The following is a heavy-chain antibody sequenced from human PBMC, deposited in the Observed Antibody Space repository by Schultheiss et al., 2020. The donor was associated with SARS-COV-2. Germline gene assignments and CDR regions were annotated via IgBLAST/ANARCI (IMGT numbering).Heavy chain of an antibody. CDR2: INHSGST. CDR1: GGSISSSSYY. V-gene: IGHV4-39*01. D-gene: IGHD3-22*01. J-gene: IGHJ4*02. Sequence: SETLSLTCTVSGGSISSSSYYWSWIRQPPGKGLEWIGEINHSGSTNYNPSLKSRVTISVDTSKNQFSLKLSSVTAADTAVYYCARQGDSSGYYLDYFDYWGQGTLVTVSS. CDR3: ARQGDSSGYYLDYFDY.